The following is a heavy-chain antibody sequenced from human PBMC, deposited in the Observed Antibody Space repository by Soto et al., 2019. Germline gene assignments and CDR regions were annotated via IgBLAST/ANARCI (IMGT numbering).Heavy chain of an antibody. J-gene: IGHJ3*02. Sequence: GGSLRLSCAASGFTFSSYSMNWVRQAPGKGLDWISYISSSGGTIYYADSVKGRFTISRDTAKNSLYLRMNSLRAEDTAVYYCARDKVPSVHDAFDIWGQGTMVTVSS. CDR1: GFTFSSYS. CDR2: ISSSGGTI. V-gene: IGHV3-48*01. CDR3: ARDKVPSVHDAFDI. D-gene: IGHD2-2*01.